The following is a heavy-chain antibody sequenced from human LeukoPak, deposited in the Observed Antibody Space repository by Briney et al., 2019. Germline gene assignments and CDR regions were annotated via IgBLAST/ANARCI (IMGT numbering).Heavy chain of an antibody. CDR3: ASPPIVVVPAAMYFDL. CDR1: GGSISSSSYS. V-gene: IGHV4-39*01. D-gene: IGHD2-2*01. Sequence: SETLSLTCTVSGGSISSSSYSWGWIRQPPGKGLEWIGSIYYSGSTYYNPSLKSRVTISVDTSKNQFSLKLSSVTAADTAVYYCASPPIVVVPAAMYFDLWGRGTLVTVSS. CDR2: IYYSGST. J-gene: IGHJ2*01.